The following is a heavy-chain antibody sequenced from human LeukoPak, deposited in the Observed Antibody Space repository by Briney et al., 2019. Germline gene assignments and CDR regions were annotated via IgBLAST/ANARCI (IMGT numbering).Heavy chain of an antibody. J-gene: IGHJ6*03. V-gene: IGHV4-61*02. CDR3: ARSSQYYYYMDV. Sequence: SQTLSLTCTVSGGSISSGSYYWSWIRQPAGKGLEWIGRIYTSGSTNYNPSLKSRVTISVDTSKNQFSLKLSSVTAADTAVYYCARSSQYYYYMDVWGKGTTVTVS. D-gene: IGHD6-6*01. CDR2: IYTSGST. CDR1: GGSISSGSYY.